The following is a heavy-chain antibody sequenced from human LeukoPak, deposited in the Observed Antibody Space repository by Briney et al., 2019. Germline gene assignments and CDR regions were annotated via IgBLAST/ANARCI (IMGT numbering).Heavy chain of an antibody. V-gene: IGHV1-69*05. CDR3: ARSQGYCSSTSCSRGAFDI. J-gene: IGHJ3*02. CDR2: IIPIFGTA. D-gene: IGHD2-2*01. Sequence: SVKVSCKASGGTFSSYAISWVRQAPGQGLEWMGGIIPIFGTANYAQKFQGRVTITTDESTSTAYMELSSLRSEDTAVYYCARSQGYCSSTSCSRGAFDIWGQGTMVTVSS. CDR1: GGTFSSYA.